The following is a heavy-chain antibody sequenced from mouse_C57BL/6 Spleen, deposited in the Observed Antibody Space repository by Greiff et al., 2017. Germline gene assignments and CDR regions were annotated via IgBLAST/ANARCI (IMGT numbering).Heavy chain of an antibody. CDR3: ASQGGSSYYAMDY. Sequence: EVKLVESGPGLVKPSQSLSLTCSVTGYSITSGYYWNWIRQFPGNKLEWMGYISYDGSNNYNPSLKNRISITRDTSKNQFFLKLNSVTTEDTATYYCASQGGSSYYAMDYWGQGTSVTVSS. CDR1: GYSITSGYY. D-gene: IGHD1-1*01. V-gene: IGHV3-6*01. CDR2: ISYDGSN. J-gene: IGHJ4*01.